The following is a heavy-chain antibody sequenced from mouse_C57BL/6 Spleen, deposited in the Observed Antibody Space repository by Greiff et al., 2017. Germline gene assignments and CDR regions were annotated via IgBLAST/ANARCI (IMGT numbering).Heavy chain of an antibody. CDR1: GYTFTSYW. D-gene: IGHD1-1*01. Sequence: QVQLQQPGAELVKPGASVKMSCKASGYTFTSYWITWVKQRPGQGLEWIGDLYPGSGSTNYNEKFKSKATLTVDTSSSTAYMQLSSLTSEDSAVYYCATTTVVATDYAMDYWGQGTSVTVSS. J-gene: IGHJ4*01. CDR2: LYPGSGST. CDR3: ATTTVVATDYAMDY. V-gene: IGHV1-55*01.